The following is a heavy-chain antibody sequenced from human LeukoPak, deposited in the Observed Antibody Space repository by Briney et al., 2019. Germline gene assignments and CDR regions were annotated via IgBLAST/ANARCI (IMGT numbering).Heavy chain of an antibody. CDR1: GLSFSDYG. J-gene: IGHJ3*02. CDR3: AKDWRYDYGGNFATGGLFDI. V-gene: IGHV3-23*01. CDR2: ISGSGGST. D-gene: IGHD4-23*01. Sequence: PGGSLRLSCVVSGLSFSDYGMHWVRQAPGKGLEWVSAISGSGGSTYYADSVKGRFTISRDNSKNTLYLQMNSLRAEDTAVYYCAKDWRYDYGGNFATGGLFDIWGQGTMVTVSS.